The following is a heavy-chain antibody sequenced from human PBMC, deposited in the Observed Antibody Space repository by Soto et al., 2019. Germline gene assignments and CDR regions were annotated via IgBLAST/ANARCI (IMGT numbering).Heavy chain of an antibody. D-gene: IGHD2-2*03. CDR1: GFTFSTYW. Sequence: AGALRLSCAASGFTFSTYWMSWVRQAPGKGLEWVANIRQDGSQKYYVDSVKGRFTISRDNAKNSLYLQMNSLRADDTAVYYCARGGYCSSTSCSLFDYWGQGTLVTVSS. J-gene: IGHJ4*02. V-gene: IGHV3-7*01. CDR3: ARGGYCSSTSCSLFDY. CDR2: IRQDGSQK.